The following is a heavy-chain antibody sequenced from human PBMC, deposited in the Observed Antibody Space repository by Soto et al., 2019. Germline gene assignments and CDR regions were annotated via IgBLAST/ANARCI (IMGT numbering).Heavy chain of an antibody. D-gene: IGHD2-21*01. J-gene: IGHJ4*02. V-gene: IGHV4-4*02. CDR2: IYHSGIT. CDR3: TSIPARIVVVFKERAI. CDR1: GGSISSSYW. Sequence: PSETLSLTCAVSGGSISSSYWWTWVRQAPGKGLQWIGEIYHSGITNYNPSLRSRVSMSVDKSNNEFSLSLTSVTAADTAVYYWTSIPARIVVVFKERAIWGQGILVTVSS.